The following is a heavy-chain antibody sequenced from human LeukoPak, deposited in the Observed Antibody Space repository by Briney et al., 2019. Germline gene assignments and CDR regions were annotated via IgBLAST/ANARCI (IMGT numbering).Heavy chain of an antibody. CDR2: MYYSGST. J-gene: IGHJ6*03. Sequence: PSETLSLTCTVSGGSIISYYWSWIRQPPGKGVEWIGYMYYSGSTNYNPSLKSRVTISVDTSKNQFSLKLSSVIAADTAVYYCARVAGGLGSFGGYYYYYMDVWGKGTTVTVSS. V-gene: IGHV4-59*01. D-gene: IGHD3-10*01. CDR3: ARVAGGLGSFGGYYYYYMDV. CDR1: GGSIISYY.